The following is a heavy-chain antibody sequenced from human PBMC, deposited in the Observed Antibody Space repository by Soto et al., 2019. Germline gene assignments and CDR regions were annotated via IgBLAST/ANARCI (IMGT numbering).Heavy chain of an antibody. D-gene: IGHD6-13*01. V-gene: IGHV2-5*02. CDR2: IYWDDDK. J-gene: IGHJ4*02. CDR3: AHRQWRRRWYGDY. Sequence: QITLKESGPTLVKPTQTLTLTCTFSGVSLSTSGVGVGWIRQPPGKALEWLALIYWDDDKRYSPSPKSRLPITKYTSKTQPVRTRTHMHPVDTATYYCAHRQWRRRWYGDYWGQGTLVTVSS. CDR1: GVSLSTSGVG.